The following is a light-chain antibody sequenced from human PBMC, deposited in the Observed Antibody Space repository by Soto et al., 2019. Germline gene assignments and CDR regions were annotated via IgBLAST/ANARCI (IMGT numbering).Light chain of an antibody. CDR2: GNN. J-gene: IGLJ3*02. CDR3: QAYDRSQSGSV. CDR1: TSNIGDYD. Sequence: QSVLTQPPSVSGAPGQRVTISCAGSTSNIGDYDVHWYQQLPGTAPKLLIYGNNNRPSGVPDRFSGSKSDTSASLAITGLQAEDEADYYCQAYDRSQSGSVFGGGTKLTVL. V-gene: IGLV1-40*01.